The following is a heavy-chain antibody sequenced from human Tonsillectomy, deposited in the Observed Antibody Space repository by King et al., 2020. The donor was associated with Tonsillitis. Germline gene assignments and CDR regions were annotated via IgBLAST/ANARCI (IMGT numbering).Heavy chain of an antibody. Sequence: VQLQESGPRLVKPSETLSLSCTVSGGSMSSNYWSWIRQPPGKGLEWIGYIYYSGSTNYNPSLESRVAISVDTSKNQFSLKLSSVTAADTAVYYCARLVWYCTSTSCYQGNFDDWGQGTLVTVSS. D-gene: IGHD2-2*01. CDR3: ARLVWYCTSTSCYQGNFDD. CDR1: GGSMSSNY. J-gene: IGHJ4*02. CDR2: IYYSGST. V-gene: IGHV4-59*01.